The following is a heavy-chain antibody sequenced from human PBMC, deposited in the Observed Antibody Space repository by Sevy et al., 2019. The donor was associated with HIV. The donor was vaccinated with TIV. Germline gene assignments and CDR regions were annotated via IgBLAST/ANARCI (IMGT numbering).Heavy chain of an antibody. CDR2: IIPIFGTA. V-gene: IGHV1-69*13. CDR3: ARGLDVEMATTSFDY. CDR1: GGTFSSYA. D-gene: IGHD5-12*01. Sequence: ASVKVSCKASGGTFSSYAISWVRQAPGQGLEWMGGIIPIFGTANYAQKFQGRVTITADESTSTAYMELSSLRSEDTAVYYCARGLDVEMATTSFDYWGQGTLVTVSS. J-gene: IGHJ4*02.